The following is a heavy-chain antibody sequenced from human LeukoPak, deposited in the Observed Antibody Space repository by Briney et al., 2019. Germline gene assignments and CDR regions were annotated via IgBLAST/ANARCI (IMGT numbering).Heavy chain of an antibody. Sequence: GGSLRLSRVASGFTVSRNVMSWVRQAPGKGLEWVSLIYSDDRAFYADSVKGRFTISRNNSKNTLFLQMSSLKPEDTAIYYCARDLAGFQEPRYYYYMDVWGKGTTVTVSS. J-gene: IGHJ6*03. CDR1: GFTVSRNV. CDR3: ARDLAGFQEPRYYYYMDV. CDR2: IYSDDRA. V-gene: IGHV3-66*02. D-gene: IGHD1-14*01.